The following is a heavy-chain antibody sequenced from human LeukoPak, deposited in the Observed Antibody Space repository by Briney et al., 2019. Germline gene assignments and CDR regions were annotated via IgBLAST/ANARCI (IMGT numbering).Heavy chain of an antibody. J-gene: IGHJ4*02. CDR3: GRAKGLGFFDY. Sequence: PGGSLRLSCAASGFTFSSYEMNWVRQAPGQGLEWASYISSSGTTIYYGDSVEGRVTISRDNAKNSVYLLMNSLRAEDTAVYYCGRAKGLGFFDYWGRGTLVTVSS. V-gene: IGHV3-48*03. D-gene: IGHD4-17*01. CDR2: ISSSGTTI. CDR1: GFTFSSYE.